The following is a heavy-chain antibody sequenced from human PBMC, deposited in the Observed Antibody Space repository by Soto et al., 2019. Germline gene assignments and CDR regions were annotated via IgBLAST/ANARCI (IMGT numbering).Heavy chain of an antibody. CDR2: MNPNSGNT. CDR3: ASSIAVAGKDADY. D-gene: IGHD6-19*01. J-gene: IGHJ4*02. CDR1: GYTFTSYD. V-gene: IGHV1-8*01. Sequence: QVQLVQSGAEVKKPGASVKVSCKASGYTFTSYDINWVRQATGQGLEWMGWMNPNSGNTGYAQKFQQRVTMTRNNYISTAYMELSSLRSEDTAVYYCASSIAVAGKDADYWGQGTLVTVSS.